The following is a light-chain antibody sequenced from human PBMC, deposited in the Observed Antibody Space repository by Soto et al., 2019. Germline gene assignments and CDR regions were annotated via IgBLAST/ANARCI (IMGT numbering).Light chain of an antibody. J-gene: IGKJ1*01. CDR1: QSISVW. CDR3: KQYNSYSPT. V-gene: IGKV1-5*03. Sequence: DIQMTQSPSTLSAYVGDRVTITCRSSQSISVWLAWYQQKAGKAPNLLIYKASRLESGVPSRFSGSGSETEFTLTISGLQTGDSATYYCKQYNSYSPTFGKGTKVDIK. CDR2: KAS.